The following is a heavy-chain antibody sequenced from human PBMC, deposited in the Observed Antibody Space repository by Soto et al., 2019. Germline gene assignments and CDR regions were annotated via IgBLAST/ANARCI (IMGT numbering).Heavy chain of an antibody. CDR2: IYSGGST. J-gene: IGHJ6*02. V-gene: IGHV3-66*01. CDR1: GFTVSSNY. D-gene: IGHD3-22*01. Sequence: GGSLRLSCAASGFTVSSNYMSWVRQAPGKGLEWVSVIYSGGSTYYADSVKGRFTISRDNSKNTLYLQMNSLRAEDTAVYYCARAHYYDSSGYYYVSQNYYYYGMDVWGQGTTVTVSS. CDR3: ARAHYYDSSGYYYVSQNYYYYGMDV.